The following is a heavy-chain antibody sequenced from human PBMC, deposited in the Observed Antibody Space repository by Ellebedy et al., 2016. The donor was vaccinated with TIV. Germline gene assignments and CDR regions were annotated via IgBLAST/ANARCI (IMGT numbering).Heavy chain of an antibody. V-gene: IGHV3-48*04. J-gene: IGHJ4*02. D-gene: IGHD6-19*01. CDR2: ISSSSSTI. Sequence: GGSLRLSXAASGFTFSSYSMNWVRQAPGKGLEWVSYISSSSSTIYYADSVKGRFTISRDSPKNSLYLQMNSLRADDTAVYYCARGASGWSLGYWGQGTLVTVSS. CDR1: GFTFSSYS. CDR3: ARGASGWSLGY.